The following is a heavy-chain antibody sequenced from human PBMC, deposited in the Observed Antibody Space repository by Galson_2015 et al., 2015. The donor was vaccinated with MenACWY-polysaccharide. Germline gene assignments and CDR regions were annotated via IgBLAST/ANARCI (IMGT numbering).Heavy chain of an antibody. CDR3: ASLSLEWSAY. CDR1: GFTFSSYR. CDR2: ISSSSSYI. D-gene: IGHD1-1*01. V-gene: IGHV3-21*01. Sequence: SLRLSCAASGFTFSSYRVNWVRQAPGKGLEWVSSISSSSSYIYYADSVKGRFTISRDNAKNSLYLQMNSLRAEDTAVYYCASLSLEWSAYWGQGTLVTVSS. J-gene: IGHJ4*02.